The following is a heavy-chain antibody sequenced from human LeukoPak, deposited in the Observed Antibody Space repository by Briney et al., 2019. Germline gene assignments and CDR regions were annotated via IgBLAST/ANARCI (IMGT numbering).Heavy chain of an antibody. CDR2: ISSSSSYI. Sequence: GGSLRLSCAASGFTFSSYSMNWVRQAPGKGLEWVSSISSSSSYIYYADSVKGRFTISRDNAKNSLYLQMNSLRAEDTAVYYCARDSAAAGKQNDYWGQGTLVTVSS. V-gene: IGHV3-21*01. CDR1: GFTFSSYS. CDR3: ARDSAAAGKQNDY. J-gene: IGHJ4*02. D-gene: IGHD6-13*01.